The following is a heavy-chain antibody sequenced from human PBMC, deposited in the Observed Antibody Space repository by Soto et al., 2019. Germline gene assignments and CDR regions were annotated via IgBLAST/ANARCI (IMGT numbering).Heavy chain of an antibody. Sequence: QVQLQESGPGLVKPSQTLSLTCTVSGGSISSGGYYWSWIRQHPGKGLEWIGYIYYSGSTYYNPSLMSRVTISVDTSNNQFCVKRSSVTAAHTAVYYGAREARDYGDYPYNWFDPLGQGTLVTVSS. CDR1: GGSISSGGYY. D-gene: IGHD4-17*01. J-gene: IGHJ5*02. V-gene: IGHV4-31*03. CDR3: AREARDYGDYPYNWFDP. CDR2: IYYSGST.